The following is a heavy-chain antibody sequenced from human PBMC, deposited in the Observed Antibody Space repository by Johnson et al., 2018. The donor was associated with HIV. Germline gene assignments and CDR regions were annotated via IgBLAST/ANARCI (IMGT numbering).Heavy chain of an antibody. D-gene: IGHD6-13*01. CDR3: ARDHDGQQLGFAFDI. V-gene: IGHV3-15*01. J-gene: IGHJ3*02. CDR1: GFTFSNAW. CDR2: IKSKTDGGTT. Sequence: VQLVESGGGLVKPGGSLRLSCAASGFTFSNAWMSWVRQAPGKGLEWVGRIKSKTDGGTTDYAAPVKGRFTISRDDSKNTLYLQMNSLRAEDTAVYYCARDHDGQQLGFAFDIWGQGTMVTVSS.